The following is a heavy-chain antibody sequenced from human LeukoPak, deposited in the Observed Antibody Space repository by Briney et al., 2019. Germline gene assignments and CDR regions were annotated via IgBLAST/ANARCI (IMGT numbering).Heavy chain of an antibody. CDR3: AKCRTSCQGNGFDV. CDR1: EFTFSTYW. D-gene: IGHD1-14*01. J-gene: IGHJ3*01. CDR2: IKQDGSEE. V-gene: IGHV3-7*05. Sequence: GGSLRLSCVGSEFTFSTYWMSWVRQAPGKGLEWLANIKQDGSEEYYVDSVKGRFTISRDNAKNSLYLQINSLRADDTAIYYCAKCRTSCQGNGFDVWGQGTVVTVSS.